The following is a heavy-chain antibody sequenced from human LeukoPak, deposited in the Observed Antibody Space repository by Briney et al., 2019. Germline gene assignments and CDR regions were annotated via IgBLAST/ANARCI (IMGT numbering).Heavy chain of an antibody. D-gene: IGHD3-22*01. Sequence: ASVKVSCKASGYTFTSYDINWVRQATGQGLEWMGWMNPNSGNTGYAQKFQGRVTITRNTSISTAYMELRSLRSDDTAVYYCARDYYDSSGYSPTTGFDYWGQGTLVTVSS. J-gene: IGHJ4*02. CDR3: ARDYYDSSGYSPTTGFDY. V-gene: IGHV1-8*03. CDR2: MNPNSGNT. CDR1: GYTFTSYD.